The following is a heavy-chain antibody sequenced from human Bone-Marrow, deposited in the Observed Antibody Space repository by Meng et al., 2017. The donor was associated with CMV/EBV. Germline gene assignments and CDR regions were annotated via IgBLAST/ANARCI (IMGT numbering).Heavy chain of an antibody. D-gene: IGHD6-25*01. CDR3: AVHQKRLDAFDI. CDR2: IYYSGST. Sequence: SETLSLTCTVSGGSISSSSYYWGWIRQPPGKGLEWIGSIYYSGSTYYNPSLKSRVTISVGTSKNQFSLKLSSVTAADTAVYYCAVHQKRLDAFDIWGQGTMVTVSS. CDR1: GGSISSSSYY. V-gene: IGHV4-39*07. J-gene: IGHJ3*02.